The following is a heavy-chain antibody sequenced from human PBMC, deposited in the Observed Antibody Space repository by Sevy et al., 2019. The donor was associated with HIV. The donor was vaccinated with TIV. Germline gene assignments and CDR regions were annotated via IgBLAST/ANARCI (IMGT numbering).Heavy chain of an antibody. CDR2: IRHGGYT. J-gene: IGHJ4*02. D-gene: IGHD6-19*01. CDR3: VGPKLTYSSGWHYFDY. Sequence: SETLSLTCSVSGASITSTDYYWGWIRQSPGKGLEWIASIRHGGYTFYNPSLKSRVSISADTSKNHFSLKLRFVSVAETSIYYCVGPKLTYSSGWHYFDYWGQGTVVTVSS. V-gene: IGHV4-39*01. CDR1: GASITSTDYY.